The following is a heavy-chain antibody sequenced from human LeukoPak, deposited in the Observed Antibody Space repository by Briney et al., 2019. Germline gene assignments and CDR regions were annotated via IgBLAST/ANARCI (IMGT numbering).Heavy chain of an antibody. Sequence: PGRSLRLSCAASGFTFSSYAMHWVRQAPGKGLEWVAVISYDGSNKYYADSVKGRFTISRDNSKNTLYLQMNSLRAEDTAVYYCAKALGGCSSTSCYHYFDYWGQGTLVTVSS. CDR2: ISYDGSNK. J-gene: IGHJ4*02. CDR3: AKALGGCSSTSCYHYFDY. V-gene: IGHV3-30*07. D-gene: IGHD2-2*01. CDR1: GFTFSSYA.